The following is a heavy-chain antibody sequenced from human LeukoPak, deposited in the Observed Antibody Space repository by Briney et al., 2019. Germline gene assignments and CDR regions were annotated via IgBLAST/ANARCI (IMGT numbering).Heavy chain of an antibody. Sequence: GGSLRLSCAASGFTFYDYAMSWVRQPPGKXLEWVSLIRDGDGRTHYADSVKGRFTISRDNSKKMVYLQMNGLRADDTAVYYCAKDHSTTWLGSFNYWGQGTLVTVSS. V-gene: IGHV3-23*01. CDR2: IRDGDGRT. D-gene: IGHD2-2*01. CDR3: AKDHSTTWLGSFNY. J-gene: IGHJ4*02. CDR1: GFTFYDYA.